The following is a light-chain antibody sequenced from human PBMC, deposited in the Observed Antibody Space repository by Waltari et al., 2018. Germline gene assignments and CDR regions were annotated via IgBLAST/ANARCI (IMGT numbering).Light chain of an antibody. CDR1: HFVSSTY. V-gene: IGKV3-20*01. Sequence: EIVLTQSPGTLSLSPGDRATLSGRASHFVSSTYLAWYQQKPGQTPRLLIYDASARATGIADRFSGSGSGTDFTLTISRLEPEDFAVYYCQQYGNSPLTFGGGTKVE. CDR2: DAS. J-gene: IGKJ4*01. CDR3: QQYGNSPLT.